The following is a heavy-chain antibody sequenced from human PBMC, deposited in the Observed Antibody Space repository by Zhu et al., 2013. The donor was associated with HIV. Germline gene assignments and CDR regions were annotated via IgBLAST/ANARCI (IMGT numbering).Heavy chain of an antibody. J-gene: IGHJ4*02. Sequence: QVQLQESGPGLVKPSETLSLTCTVSGGSVSSDSNYWTWIRQPPGKGLEWIGYIYYSGSTNYNPSLKSRVTISVDTSKNQFSLKLSSVTAADTAVYYCARVPRRRQLPDYWAREPWSPSPQ. V-gene: IGHV4-61*01. CDR3: ARVPRRRQLPDY. CDR2: IYYSGST. CDR1: GGSVSSDSNY. D-gene: IGHD1-26*01.